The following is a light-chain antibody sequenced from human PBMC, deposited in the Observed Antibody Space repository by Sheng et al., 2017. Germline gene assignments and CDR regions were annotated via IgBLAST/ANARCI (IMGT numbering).Light chain of an antibody. J-gene: IGKJ4*01. CDR1: QSIAISF. CDR3: QHYGSSAPLI. V-gene: IGKV3-20*01. CDR2: VHP. Sequence: VLTQSPGTLSLSPGERATLSCRASQSIAISFLAWYQQSLARLLGSSSMVHPARAPGIPARFSASGSGTDFTLSISRLEPEDFAVYFCQHYGSSAPLIFGGGTKVEIK.